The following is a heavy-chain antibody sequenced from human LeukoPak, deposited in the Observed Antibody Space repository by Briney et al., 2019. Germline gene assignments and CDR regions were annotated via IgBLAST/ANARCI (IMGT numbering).Heavy chain of an antibody. J-gene: IGHJ6*02. Sequence: GGSLRLSCAASGFTFSSYSMNWVRQAPGKGLEWVSSLSSSRSYIFYADSVKGRFTISRDNAKNSLYLQMNSLRAEDTAVYYCARRLASGWYGMDVWGQGTTVTVSS. CDR2: LSSSRSYI. D-gene: IGHD6-19*01. V-gene: IGHV3-21*01. CDR3: ARRLASGWYGMDV. CDR1: GFTFSSYS.